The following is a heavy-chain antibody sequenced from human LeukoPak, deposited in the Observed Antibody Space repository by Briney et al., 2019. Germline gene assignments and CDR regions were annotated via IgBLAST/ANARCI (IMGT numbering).Heavy chain of an antibody. CDR3: AKDSGPAWPEYFDF. CDR2: IRYDGNKK. V-gene: IGHV3-30*02. Sequence: GGSLRLSCAASGFTFINYGIHWVRQAPGKGLEWVAFIRYDGNKKYYADSVKGRFTISRDNSNNTLYLQMNSLRAEDTALYYCAKDSGPAWPEYFDFWGQGTLVTVSS. D-gene: IGHD6-6*01. CDR1: GFTFINYG. J-gene: IGHJ4*02.